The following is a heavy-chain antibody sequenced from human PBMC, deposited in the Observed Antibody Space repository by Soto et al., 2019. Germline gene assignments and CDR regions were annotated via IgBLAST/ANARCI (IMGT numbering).Heavy chain of an antibody. J-gene: IGHJ4*02. V-gene: IGHV3-30*18. CDR3: AKDLGGYYYNLFDY. Sequence: QVQLVESGGGVVQPGRSLRLSCAASGFTFSSYGMHWVRQAPGKGLEWVAVISYDVSNKYYADSVKGRFTISRDNSKNTLYLQMNSLRAEDTAVYYCAKDLGGYYYNLFDYWGQGTLVTVSS. D-gene: IGHD3-22*01. CDR2: ISYDVSNK. CDR1: GFTFSSYG.